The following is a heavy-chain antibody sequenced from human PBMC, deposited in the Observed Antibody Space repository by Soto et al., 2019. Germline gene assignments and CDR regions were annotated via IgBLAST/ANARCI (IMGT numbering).Heavy chain of an antibody. D-gene: IGHD6-13*01. V-gene: IGHV3-23*01. CDR1: GFTFSNYA. J-gene: IGHJ4*02. CDR2: ISGSGGST. Sequence: EVQLLESGGGLVQPGGSLRLSCAASGFTFSNYAVTWVRQAPGKGLEWVSTISGSGGSTYYADSVKGRFTISRDNSKNALCLQMNSRSAEDTAVDYCAKDQGGSWYEIDYWGQGTLVTVSS. CDR3: AKDQGGSWYEIDY.